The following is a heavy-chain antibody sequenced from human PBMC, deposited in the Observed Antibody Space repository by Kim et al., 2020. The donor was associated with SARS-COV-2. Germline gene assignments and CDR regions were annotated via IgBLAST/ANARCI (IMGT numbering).Heavy chain of an antibody. CDR3: AKYLSSWYDYYYGMDV. Sequence: GGSLRLSCAASGFTFSDYYMSWIRQAPGKGLEWVSYISSSGSTIYYADSVKGRFTISRDNAKNSLYLQMNSLRAEDTAVYYCAKYLSSWYDYYYGMDVWGQGTTVTVSS. V-gene: IGHV3-11*04. D-gene: IGHD6-13*01. CDR1: GFTFSDYY. CDR2: ISSSGSTI. J-gene: IGHJ6*02.